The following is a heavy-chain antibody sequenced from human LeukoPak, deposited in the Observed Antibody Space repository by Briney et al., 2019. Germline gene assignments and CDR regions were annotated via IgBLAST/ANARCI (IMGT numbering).Heavy chain of an antibody. Sequence: PGGSLRLSCAASGFTFSSYSMNWVRQAPGKGLEWVSYISSSSSTIYYADSVKGRFTISRDNAKNSLYLQMNSLRAEDTAVYYCARPYYDSSGPTKTVNYYFDYWGQGTLVTVSS. CDR3: ARPYYDSSGPTKTVNYYFDY. V-gene: IGHV3-48*04. J-gene: IGHJ4*02. CDR1: GFTFSSYS. D-gene: IGHD3-22*01. CDR2: ISSSSSTI.